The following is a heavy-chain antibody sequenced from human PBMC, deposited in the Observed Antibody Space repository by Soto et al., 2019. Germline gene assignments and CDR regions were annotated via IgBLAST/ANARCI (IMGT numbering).Heavy chain of an antibody. Sequence: SEALSLSCAVYGESFSGYYRSWIRQPPGKGLEWIGEINHSGSTNYNPSLKSRVTISVDTSKNQFSLKLSSVTAADTAVYYCARVGLVATVTENDYYYYGMDVWGQGTTVT. CDR2: INHSGST. CDR1: GESFSGYY. J-gene: IGHJ6*02. V-gene: IGHV4-34*01. D-gene: IGHD4-17*01. CDR3: ARVGLVATVTENDYYYYGMDV.